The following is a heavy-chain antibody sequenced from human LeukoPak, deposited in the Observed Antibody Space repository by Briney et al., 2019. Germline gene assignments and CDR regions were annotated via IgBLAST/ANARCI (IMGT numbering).Heavy chain of an antibody. CDR2: ISGSGGST. D-gene: IGHD6-19*01. V-gene: IGHV3-23*01. CDR1: GFIFSTYS. CDR3: AKDRGRAVAGSEFDY. Sequence: GGSLRLSCAASGFIFSTYSMTWVRQAPGKGLEWVSVISGSGGSTNYADSVKGRFTISRDNSKNTLYLEMNSLRAEDTALYYCAKDRGRAVAGSEFDYWGQGTLVTVSS. J-gene: IGHJ4*02.